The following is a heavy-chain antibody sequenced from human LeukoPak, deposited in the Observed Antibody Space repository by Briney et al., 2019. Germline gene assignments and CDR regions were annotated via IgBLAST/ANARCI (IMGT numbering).Heavy chain of an antibody. CDR1: GYSFTTYW. V-gene: IGHV5-51*01. J-gene: IGHJ6*02. CDR3: ARHGGYVSSGLYYYYGMDV. Sequence: GESLRISCKVSGYSFTTYWIGWVRQMPGKGLEWMGITYPGDSETRYSPSFQGQVTISVDKSISTAYLQWTSLKASDTAMYYCARHGGYVSSGLYYYYGMDVWGQGTTVTVSS. CDR2: TYPGDSET. D-gene: IGHD6-6*01.